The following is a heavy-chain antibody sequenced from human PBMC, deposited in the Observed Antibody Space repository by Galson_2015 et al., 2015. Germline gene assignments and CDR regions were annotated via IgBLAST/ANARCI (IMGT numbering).Heavy chain of an antibody. V-gene: IGHV3-74*01. Sequence: SLRLSCAASGFTFSSYWMHWVRQAPGKGLVWVSRINSDGSSTSYADSVKGRFTISRDNSKNTLYLQMNSLRAEDTAVYYCARDGGYGDYSDAFDIWGQGTMVTVSS. CDR3: ARDGGYGDYSDAFDI. J-gene: IGHJ3*02. CDR1: GFTFSSYW. D-gene: IGHD4-17*01. CDR2: INSDGSST.